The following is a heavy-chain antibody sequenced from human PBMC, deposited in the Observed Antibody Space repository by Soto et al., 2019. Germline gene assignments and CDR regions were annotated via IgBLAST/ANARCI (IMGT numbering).Heavy chain of an antibody. D-gene: IGHD1-1*01. CDR3: ARAPRYNLNFHGMDV. J-gene: IGHJ6*02. Sequence: QVQLVESGGGVVQPGRSLRLSCAASGFTFSSYGMHWVRQAPGKGLEWVAVIWYDGSNKYYADSEKGRFTISRDNSKNTLYLQMNSLSAEDTAVYYCARAPRYNLNFHGMDVWGQGTPVTVSS. V-gene: IGHV3-33*01. CDR1: GFTFSSYG. CDR2: IWYDGSNK.